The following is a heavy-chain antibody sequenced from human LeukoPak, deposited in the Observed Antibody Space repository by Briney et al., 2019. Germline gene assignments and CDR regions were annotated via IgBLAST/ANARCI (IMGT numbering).Heavy chain of an antibody. V-gene: IGHV1-18*04. J-gene: IGHJ6*03. CDR3: ARDCRIQQLGPYYYYMDV. Sequence: GASVKVSCKASGYTFTGYYMHWVRQAPGQGLEWMGWISAYNGNTNYAQKLQGRVTMTTDTSTSTAYMELRSLRSDDTAVYYCARDCRIQQLGPYYYYMDVWGKGTTVTVSS. CDR2: ISAYNGNT. D-gene: IGHD6-13*01. CDR1: GYTFTGYY.